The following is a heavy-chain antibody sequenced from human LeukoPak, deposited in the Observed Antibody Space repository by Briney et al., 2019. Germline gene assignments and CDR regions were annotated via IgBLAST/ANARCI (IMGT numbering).Heavy chain of an antibody. CDR2: ISGSGGST. Sequence: GGSLRLSCAASGFTFSSYAMSWVRQAPGKGLEWVSAISGSGGSTYYADSVKGRFTTSRDNSKNTLYLQMNSLRAEDTAVYYCAKVVQWELHPLDYWGQGTLVTVSS. V-gene: IGHV3-23*01. CDR1: GFTFSSYA. CDR3: AKVVQWELHPLDY. D-gene: IGHD1-26*01. J-gene: IGHJ4*02.